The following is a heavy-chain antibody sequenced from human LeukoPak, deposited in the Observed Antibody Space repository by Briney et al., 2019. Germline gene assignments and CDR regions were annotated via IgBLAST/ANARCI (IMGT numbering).Heavy chain of an antibody. J-gene: IGHJ4*02. D-gene: IGHD6-19*01. V-gene: IGHV3-23*01. CDR2: ISGSGGST. CDR3: TRGVAISTSGWYDTFDY. CDR1: GFTFSSYA. Sequence: PGGSLRLSCAASGFTFSSYAMSWVRQAPGKGLEWVSAISGSGGSTYYADSVKGRFTISRDNSKNTLYLQMGSLRAEDMAFYYCTRGVAISTSGWYDTFDYWGQGALVTVSS.